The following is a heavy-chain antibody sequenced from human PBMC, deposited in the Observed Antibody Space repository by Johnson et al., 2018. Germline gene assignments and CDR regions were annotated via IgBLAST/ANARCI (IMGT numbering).Heavy chain of an antibody. Sequence: EVQLVESGGGLVKPGGSLRLSCAASGFTFSSDSMNWVRQAPGKGLEWVSSISSSSTFIYYADSVRGRFTISRDNAKNSLLLQMTSLRAEVTAVYYCAGDKSGWSNYYYAMDVWVQGTTVTVSS. CDR1: GFTFSSDS. CDR2: ISSSSTFI. CDR3: AGDKSGWSNYYYAMDV. J-gene: IGHJ6*01. D-gene: IGHD6-19*01. V-gene: IGHV3-21*01.